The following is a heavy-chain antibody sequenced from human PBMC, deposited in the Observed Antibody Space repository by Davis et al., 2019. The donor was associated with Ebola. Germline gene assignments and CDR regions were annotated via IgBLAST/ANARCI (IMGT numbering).Heavy chain of an antibody. J-gene: IGHJ3*01. CDR3: AKDTSNVWFDV. D-gene: IGHD6-19*01. CDR2: ISSSSSYI. CDR1: GFIFSSYA. Sequence: GGSLRLSCAASGFIFSSYALSWVRQAPGKGLEWVSSISSSSSYIYYADSVKGRFTISRDNSKNTLHLQMNSLRVEDTAIYYCAKDTSNVWFDVWGQGTMVTVSS. V-gene: IGHV3-23*01.